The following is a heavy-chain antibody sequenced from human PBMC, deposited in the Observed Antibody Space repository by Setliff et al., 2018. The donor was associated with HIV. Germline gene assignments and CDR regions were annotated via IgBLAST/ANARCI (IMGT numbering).Heavy chain of an antibody. V-gene: IGHV4-61*02. CDR1: GGSVSRGSYY. D-gene: IGHD6-13*01. Sequence: SETLSLTCTVSGGSVSRGSYYWSWIRQPAGKGLEWIGRIYTSGSIHYNPSLKSRVTISVDTSKNQFSLKVSSVNAPDTAVYFCAREDGEYTSSPRWFDPWGQGTQVTSPQ. CDR3: AREDGEYTSSPRWFDP. CDR2: IYTSGSI. J-gene: IGHJ5*02.